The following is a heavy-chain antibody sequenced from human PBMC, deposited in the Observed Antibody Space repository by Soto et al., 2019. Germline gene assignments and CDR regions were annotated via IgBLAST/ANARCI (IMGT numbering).Heavy chain of an antibody. CDR1: GFTVSSNY. CDR3: ARDRYVSGSSSSGY. J-gene: IGHJ4*02. D-gene: IGHD6-6*01. Sequence: EVQLVESGGGLIQPGGSLRLSCAASGFTVSSNYMSWVRQAPGKGLEWVSVIYSGGSTYYADSVKGRFTISRDNSKNTLYLQMNSLRAEDTAVYYCARDRYVSGSSSSGYWGQGTLVTVSS. CDR2: IYSGGST. V-gene: IGHV3-53*01.